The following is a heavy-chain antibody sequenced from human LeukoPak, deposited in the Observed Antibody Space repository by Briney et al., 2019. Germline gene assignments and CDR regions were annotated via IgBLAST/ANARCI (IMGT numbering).Heavy chain of an antibody. CDR3: ARDPVLYSGSQRSFDY. CDR1: GGSFSGYY. CDR2: IFTSGST. V-gene: IGHV4-4*07. J-gene: IGHJ4*02. D-gene: IGHD1-26*01. Sequence: PSETLSLTCAVYGGSFSGYYWSWIRQPAGKGLEWIGRIFTSGSTNYNPSLKSRVTMSVDTSKNQISLKLSSVTAADTAVYYCARDPVLYSGSQRSFDYWGQGTLVTVSS.